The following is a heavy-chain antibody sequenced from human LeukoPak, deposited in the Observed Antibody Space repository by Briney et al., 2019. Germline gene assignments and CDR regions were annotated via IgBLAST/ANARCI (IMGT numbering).Heavy chain of an antibody. Sequence: SETLSLTCTVSGGSISSGGYYWSWIRQPPGKGLEWIGYIYHTGSTYYNPSLKSRVTISVDGSRNQFSLNLTSVTAADTAVYYCARSGVVPAAIHWFDPWGQGTLVTVSS. CDR3: ARSGVVPAAIHWFDP. V-gene: IGHV4-30-2*01. CDR1: GGSISSGGYY. J-gene: IGHJ5*02. D-gene: IGHD2-2*02. CDR2: IYHTGST.